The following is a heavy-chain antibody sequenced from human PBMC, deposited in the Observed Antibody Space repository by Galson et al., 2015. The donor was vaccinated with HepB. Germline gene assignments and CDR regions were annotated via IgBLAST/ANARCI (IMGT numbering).Heavy chain of an antibody. CDR3: AKDLHRGVLTPTFMDV. CDR2: ISYDGNNK. Sequence: SLRLSCAPSGFTFSFYGMHWVRQAPGKGLEWVAVISYDGNNKYYADSVKGRFTISRDNSKNTLYLQMDSLRGEDTAVYYCAKDLHRGVLTPTFMDVWGKGTTVTVSS. CDR1: GFTFSFYG. D-gene: IGHD4/OR15-4a*01. V-gene: IGHV3-30*18. J-gene: IGHJ6*03.